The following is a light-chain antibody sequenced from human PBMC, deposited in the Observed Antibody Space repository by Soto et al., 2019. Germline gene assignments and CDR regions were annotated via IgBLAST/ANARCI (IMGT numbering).Light chain of an antibody. J-gene: IGLJ3*02. CDR3: QAYDYSLTAMV. Sequence: QSVLTQPASVSGSPGQSITISCTGTSSDVGGYSYVSWYQQHPGKAPKLMIYEVTNRPSGVSNRFSGSRSGNTASLTISGLQAEDEADYYCQAYDYSLTAMVFGGGTKLTVL. CDR1: SSDVGGYSY. CDR2: EVT. V-gene: IGLV2-14*01.